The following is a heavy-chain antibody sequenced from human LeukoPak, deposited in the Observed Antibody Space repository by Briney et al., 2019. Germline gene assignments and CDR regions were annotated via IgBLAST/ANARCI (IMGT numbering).Heavy chain of an antibody. CDR1: RFTFSSYA. CDR3: ARGGWSFDP. Sequence: GGSLRLSCAASRFTFSSYAMSWVRQAPGKGLEWVSAISGSGGSTYYADSVKGRFTISRDNAKNSLYLQMNSLRAEDTAVYYCARGGWSFDPWGQGTLVTVSS. V-gene: IGHV3-23*01. CDR2: ISGSGGST. J-gene: IGHJ5*02.